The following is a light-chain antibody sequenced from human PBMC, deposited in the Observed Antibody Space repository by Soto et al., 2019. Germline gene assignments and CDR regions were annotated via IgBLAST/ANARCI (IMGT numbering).Light chain of an antibody. J-gene: IGKJ1*01. CDR2: GAS. Sequence: VMTQSPVTLSVSPGETATLSCKASQNILRTLAWYQQKPGQPPRLLIYGASTRFTGIPARFSGNGSGTEFTLTISSLQSEDFAVYYCHQYNNWPPWTFGQGTKVEV. CDR1: QNILRT. V-gene: IGKV3D-15*01. CDR3: HQYNNWPPWT.